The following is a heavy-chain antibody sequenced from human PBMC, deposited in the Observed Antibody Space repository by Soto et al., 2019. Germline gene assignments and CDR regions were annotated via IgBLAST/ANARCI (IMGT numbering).Heavy chain of an antibody. CDR2: IYNSGST. CDR3: TRSTYYEYFQH. V-gene: IGHV4-59*01. D-gene: IGHD1-26*01. J-gene: IGHJ1*01. CDR1: GGSISNDY. Sequence: QVQLQESGPGLVKPSETLSLTCSVSGGSISNDYWSWIRQPLGKGLEWIAYIYNSGSTNYNPSLQSRVIISVDTSKDQFSLKLSSVTTADTAVYYCTRSTYYEYFQHWGQGTLVTVSS.